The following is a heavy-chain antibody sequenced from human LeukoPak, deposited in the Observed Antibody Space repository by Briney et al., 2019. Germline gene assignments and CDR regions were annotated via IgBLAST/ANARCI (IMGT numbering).Heavy chain of an antibody. CDR3: ARHLHIVLSPGWFDP. D-gene: IGHD2-21*01. J-gene: IGHJ5*02. CDR1: GGSISSSSYY. CDR2: IYYSGST. V-gene: IGHV4-39*01. Sequence: PSETLSLTCTVSGGSISSSSYYWGWIRQPPGKGLEWIGSIYYSGSTYYNPSLKSRVTISVDTSKNQFSLKLSSVTAADTAVYYCARHLHIVLSPGWFDPWGQGTLVTVSS.